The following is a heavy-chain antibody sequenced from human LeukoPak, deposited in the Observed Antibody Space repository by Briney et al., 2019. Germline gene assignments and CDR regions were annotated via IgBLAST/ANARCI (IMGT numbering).Heavy chain of an antibody. D-gene: IGHD3-3*01. CDR3: ARGVYDFWSGYYTGGHFDY. Sequence: SETLSPTCAVYGGSFSSYYWSWIRQPPGKGLEWIGYIYYSGSTNYNPSLKSRVTISVDTSKNQFSLKLSSVTAADTAVYYCARGVYDFWSGYYTGGHFDYWGQGTLVTVPS. V-gene: IGHV4-59*01. CDR2: IYYSGST. CDR1: GGSFSSYY. J-gene: IGHJ4*02.